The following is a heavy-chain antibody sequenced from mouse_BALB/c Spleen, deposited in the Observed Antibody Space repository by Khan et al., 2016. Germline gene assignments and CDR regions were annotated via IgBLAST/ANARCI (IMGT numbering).Heavy chain of an antibody. CDR3: AREGWLLGYFDY. CDR2: IAPSSDYT. Sequence: QVRLQQSGAELARPGASVKMSCKASGYTFTSYTMFWVKQRPGQGLEWIGYIAPSSDYTDYNQKFKDKATLTADKSSTTAYMQLNSLTSEDSAVYYCAREGWLLGYFDYWGQGTTLTVSS. V-gene: IGHV1-4*01. CDR1: GYTFTSYT. D-gene: IGHD2-3*01. J-gene: IGHJ2*01.